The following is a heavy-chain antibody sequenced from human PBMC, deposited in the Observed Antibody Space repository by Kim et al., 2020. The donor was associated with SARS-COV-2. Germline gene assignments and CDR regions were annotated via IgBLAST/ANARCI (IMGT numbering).Heavy chain of an antibody. CDR2: IDPSDSYT. Sequence: GESLKISCKGSGYSFTSYWISWVRQMPGKGLEWMGRIDPSDSYTNYSPSFQGHVTISADKSISTAYLHWSSLKASDTAMYYFARHPGGGVITAAGSEYFQHWGQGTLVTVSA. CDR1: GYSFTSYW. V-gene: IGHV5-10-1*01. CDR3: ARHPGGGVITAAGSEYFQH. D-gene: IGHD6-13*01. J-gene: IGHJ1*01.